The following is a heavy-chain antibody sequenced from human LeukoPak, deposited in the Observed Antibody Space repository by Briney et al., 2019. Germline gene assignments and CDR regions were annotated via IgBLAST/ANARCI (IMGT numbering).Heavy chain of an antibody. Sequence: GGSLRLSCAASGFSFSSYGMHWVRQAPGKGLEWVTFIRYDGSNKYYADSVKGRFTISRDNSKNTLYLQMNSLRTEDTAVYYCVKDSSGSSWYWDYWGQGTLVTVSS. V-gene: IGHV3-30*02. CDR2: IRYDGSNK. CDR3: VKDSSGSSWYWDY. CDR1: GFSFSSYG. D-gene: IGHD6-13*01. J-gene: IGHJ4*02.